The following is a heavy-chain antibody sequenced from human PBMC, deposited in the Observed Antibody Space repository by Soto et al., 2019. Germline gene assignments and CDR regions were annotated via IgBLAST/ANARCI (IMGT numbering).Heavy chain of an antibody. J-gene: IGHJ6*02. CDR2: INPNSGGT. CDR1: GYTFTGYY. V-gene: IGHV1-2*04. D-gene: IGHD3-9*01. Sequence: ASVKVSCKASGYTFTGYYMHWVRQAPGQGLEWMGWINPNSGGTNYAQKFRGWVTMTRDTSISTAYMELSRLRSDDTAVYYCARTRYDILTGFNYGMDVWGQGTTVTVSS. CDR3: ARTRYDILTGFNYGMDV.